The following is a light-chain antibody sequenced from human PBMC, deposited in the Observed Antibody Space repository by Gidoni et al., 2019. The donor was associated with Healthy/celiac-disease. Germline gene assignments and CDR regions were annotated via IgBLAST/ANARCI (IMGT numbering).Light chain of an antibody. CDR2: GAS. CDR1: QSVSSSY. CDR3: QQYGSSPWT. Sequence: EIVLTQSPGTLSLSPGERATLSCRASQSVSSSYLAWCQQKPGQTPRLLIYGASSRATGIPDRFSCSGSGPDFTLTISRLEPEDFAVYYCQQYGSSPWTFGQGTKVEIK. J-gene: IGKJ1*01. V-gene: IGKV3-20*01.